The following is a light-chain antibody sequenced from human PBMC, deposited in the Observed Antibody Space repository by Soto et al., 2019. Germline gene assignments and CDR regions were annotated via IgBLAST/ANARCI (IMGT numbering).Light chain of an antibody. J-gene: IGLJ1*01. V-gene: IGLV2-18*02. Sequence: QSALTQPPSVSGSPGQSVTISCTGTSSDVGGYNRVSWYQQPPGTAPKLMIYDVSNRPSGVPDRFSGSKSGNTASLTISGLQAEDEADYYCSSYTSSSTYVFGTGTKVTV. CDR1: SSDVGGYNR. CDR2: DVS. CDR3: SSYTSSSTYV.